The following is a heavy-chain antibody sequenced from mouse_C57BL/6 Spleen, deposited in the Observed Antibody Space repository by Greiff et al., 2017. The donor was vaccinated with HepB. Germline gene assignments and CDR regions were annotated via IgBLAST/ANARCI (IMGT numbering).Heavy chain of an antibody. CDR2: IDPETGGT. J-gene: IGHJ2*01. Sequence: QVQLKVSGAELVRPGASVTLSCKASGYTFTDYEMHWVKQTPVHGLEWIGAIDPETGGTAYNQKFKGKAILTADKSSSTAYMELRSLPSEDSAVYYCTRGDYDYDGYFDYWGQGTTLTVSS. CDR3: TRGDYDYDGYFDY. D-gene: IGHD2-4*01. CDR1: GYTFTDYE. V-gene: IGHV1-15*01.